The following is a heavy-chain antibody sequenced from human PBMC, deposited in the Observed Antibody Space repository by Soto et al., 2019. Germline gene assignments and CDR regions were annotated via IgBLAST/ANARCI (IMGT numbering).Heavy chain of an antibody. J-gene: IGHJ3*02. CDR2: ISHGGST. Sequence: QVQLRQWGAGLLKPSETLSLTCAVYGGSFSGYYWSWIRQPPGKGLEWIGEISHGGSTNYNPSLKSRVTRSVDTSKNQFSLKLSSVTAADTAVYYCAGGSRDIWGQGTKVTVSS. CDR1: GGSFSGYY. V-gene: IGHV4-34*01. CDR3: AGGSRDI.